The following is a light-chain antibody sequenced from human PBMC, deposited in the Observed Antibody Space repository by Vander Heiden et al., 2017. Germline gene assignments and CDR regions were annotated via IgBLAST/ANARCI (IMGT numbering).Light chain of an antibody. CDR1: QSVSSSY. CDR2: GAA. J-gene: IGKJ3*01. CDR3: QQYGSSPLCA. Sequence: ELVLTQSPGTLSLSPGERATLSCRASQSVSSSYLAWYQQKPGQAPRLLSYGAASRATGIPDRFSGSGSGTDFTLTISRLEPEDFAVYYCQQYGSSPLCAFGPGTKVDIK. V-gene: IGKV3-20*01.